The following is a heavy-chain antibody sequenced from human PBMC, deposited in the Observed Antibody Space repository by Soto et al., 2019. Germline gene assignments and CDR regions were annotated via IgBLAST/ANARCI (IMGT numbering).Heavy chain of an antibody. Sequence: SAVKVSCKAAGCTFTDPYIHWVRQAPEQGPEWRGEIRCGGGGTKFAQRFQGRVTLTRDTSITPVYMELNNLGPDDAAVYYCGRRRHGKLGQLYCSQGSAVTVSA. J-gene: IGHJ4*02. D-gene: IGHD1-1*01. V-gene: IGHV1-2*02. CDR3: GRRRHGKLGQLY. CDR1: GCTFTDPY. CDR2: IRCGGGGT.